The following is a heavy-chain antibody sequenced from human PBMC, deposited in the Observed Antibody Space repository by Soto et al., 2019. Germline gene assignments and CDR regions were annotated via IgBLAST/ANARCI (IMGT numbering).Heavy chain of an antibody. CDR2: IWYDGTNK. J-gene: IGHJ6*02. D-gene: IGHD3-16*01. CDR1: GFTFSTYG. CDR3: ARDPWVLISLIRGENKYGMDV. V-gene: IGHV3-33*01. Sequence: QVQLVESGGGVVQPGRSLRLSCAASGFTFSTYGMHWVRQAPGKGLEWVAVIWYDGTNKYYADSVKGRFTISRDNSKNTLYLQMNSLRVEDTAMYYCARDPWVLISLIRGENKYGMDVWGQGTTVTVSS.